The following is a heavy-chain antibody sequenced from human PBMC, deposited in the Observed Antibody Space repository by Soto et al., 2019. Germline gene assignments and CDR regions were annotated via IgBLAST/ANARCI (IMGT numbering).Heavy chain of an antibody. CDR1: GFTFSSYA. D-gene: IGHD3-22*01. CDR2: ISGSGGST. V-gene: IGHV3-23*01. Sequence: EVQLLESGGGLVQPGGSLRLSCAASGFTFSSYAMSWVRQAPGKGLEWVSAISGSGGSTYYADSVKGRFTISRDNPKNTLYLQMNSLRAEDTAVYYCALGGYYLPTPIYYYYYGMDVWGQGTTVTVSS. J-gene: IGHJ6*02. CDR3: ALGGYYLPTPIYYYYYGMDV.